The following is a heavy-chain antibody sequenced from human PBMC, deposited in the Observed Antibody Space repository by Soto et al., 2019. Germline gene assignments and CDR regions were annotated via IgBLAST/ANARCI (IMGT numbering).Heavy chain of an antibody. D-gene: IGHD4-17*01. CDR1: GYTFTSYG. J-gene: IGHJ4*02. Sequence: ASVKVSCKASGYTFTSYGISWVRQAPGQGLEWMGWISAYNGNTNYAQKLQGRVTMTTDTSTSTAYMELRSLGSDDTAVYYCARVGKTTVTTGDYYFDYWGQGTLVTVSS. CDR2: ISAYNGNT. CDR3: ARVGKTTVTTGDYYFDY. V-gene: IGHV1-18*04.